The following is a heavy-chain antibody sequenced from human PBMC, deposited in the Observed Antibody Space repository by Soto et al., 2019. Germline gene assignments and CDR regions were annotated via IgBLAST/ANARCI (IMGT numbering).Heavy chain of an antibody. CDR3: ARGDCSSTSCYEFRY. V-gene: IGHV3-33*01. D-gene: IGHD2-2*01. CDR1: GFTFSSYC. J-gene: IGHJ4*02. CDR2: IWYDGSNK. Sequence: QVQLVESGGGVVQPGRSLRLSCAASGFTFSSYCMYWVRQAPGKGLEWVAVIWYDGSNKYYADSVKGRFTISRDNSKNTLYLQMNSLSAEDTAVYYCARGDCSSTSCYEFRYWGQGTLVTVSS.